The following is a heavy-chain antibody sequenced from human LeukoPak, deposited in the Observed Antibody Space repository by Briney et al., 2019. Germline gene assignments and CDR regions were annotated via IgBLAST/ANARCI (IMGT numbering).Heavy chain of an antibody. Sequence: GGSLRLSCAASGFTFDDYAMSWVRHAPGKGLEWVSGINWNGDSTDYADSVKGRFTISRDNAKRSLFLQMNSLRAEDTALYYCVRATVTTDYYYYMDVWGKGTTVTVSS. CDR2: INWNGDST. D-gene: IGHD4-17*01. V-gene: IGHV3-20*04. CDR3: VRATVTTDYYYYMDV. CDR1: GFTFDDYA. J-gene: IGHJ6*03.